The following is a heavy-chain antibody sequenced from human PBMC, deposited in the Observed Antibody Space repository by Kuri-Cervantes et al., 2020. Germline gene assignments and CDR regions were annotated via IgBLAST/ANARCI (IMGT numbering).Heavy chain of an antibody. CDR2: ISWNSGSI. V-gene: IGHV3-9*01. Sequence: GGSLRLSCAASGFTFDDYAMHWVRQAPGKGLEWVSGISWNSGSIGYADSVKGRFTISRDNAKNSLYLQMNSLRAEGTALYYCAKASGGATLYWFDPWGQGTLVTVSS. CDR1: GFTFDDYA. J-gene: IGHJ5*02. CDR3: AKASGGATLYWFDP. D-gene: IGHD1-26*01.